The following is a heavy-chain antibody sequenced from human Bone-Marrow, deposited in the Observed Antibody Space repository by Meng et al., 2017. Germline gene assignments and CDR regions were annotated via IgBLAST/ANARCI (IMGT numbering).Heavy chain of an antibody. V-gene: IGHV1-2*02. CDR2: INPSSGGT. D-gene: IGHD2-2*01. CDR1: GYTFTGYY. J-gene: IGHJ4*02. Sequence: ASVKVSCKASGYTFTGYYMHWVRQAPGQGLEWMGWINPSSGGTNYAQKLQGRVTMTRDTSISTAYMELSRLRTDDTAVYYGARRYQLLDYWGQGTLVTVSS. CDR3: ARRYQLLDY.